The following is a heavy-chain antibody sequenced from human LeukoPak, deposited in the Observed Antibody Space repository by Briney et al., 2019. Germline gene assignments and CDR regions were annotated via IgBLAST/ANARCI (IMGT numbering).Heavy chain of an antibody. CDR1: GFTFSSYT. CDR3: AGDGYGFDY. Sequence: PGGSLRLSCAASGFTFSSYTMNWVRQAPGKGLEWVSYISSSSSSIYYADSVKGRFTISRDNAKNSLYLKMNSLRAEDTAVYYCAGDGYGFDYWGQGTLVTVSS. CDR2: ISSSSSSI. J-gene: IGHJ4*02. V-gene: IGHV3-48*01. D-gene: IGHD6-13*01.